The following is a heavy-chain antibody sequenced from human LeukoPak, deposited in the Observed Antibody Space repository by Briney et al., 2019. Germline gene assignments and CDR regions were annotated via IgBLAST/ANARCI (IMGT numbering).Heavy chain of an antibody. CDR3: ATDGYNDRRDY. CDR2: INHSGST. D-gene: IGHD5-24*01. J-gene: IGHJ4*02. V-gene: IGHV4-34*08. CDR1: GFTFSNYW. Sequence: GSLRLSYAGSGFTFSNYWMTWVRQPPGKGLEWIGEINHSGSTNYNPSLESRVTISVDTSKNQFSLNLRSVTAADTAVYYCATDGYNDRRDYWGQGTLVTVSS.